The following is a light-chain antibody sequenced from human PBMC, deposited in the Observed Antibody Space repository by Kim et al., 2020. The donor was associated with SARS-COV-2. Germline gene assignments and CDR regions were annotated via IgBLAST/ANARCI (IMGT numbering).Light chain of an antibody. CDR2: GKN. CDR3: NSRDSSGNHLGV. V-gene: IGLV3-19*01. CDR1: SLRSYY. J-gene: IGLJ1*01. Sequence: SSELTQDPAVSVALGQTVRITCQGDSLRSYYASWYQQKPGQAPVLVSYGKNNRPSGIPDRFSGSTSGNTASLTITGAPAEDEADYYCNSRDSSGNHLGVF.